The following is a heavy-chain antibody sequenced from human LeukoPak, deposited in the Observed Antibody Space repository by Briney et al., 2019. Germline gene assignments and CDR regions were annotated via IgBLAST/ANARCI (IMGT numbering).Heavy chain of an antibody. D-gene: IGHD5-12*01. V-gene: IGHV1-69*13. J-gene: IGHJ6*02. CDR1: GGTFSSYA. CDR3: ARGPYNGAFGTRSGYGRSYYYGMDV. CDR2: IIPIFGTA. Sequence: SVKVSCKASGGTFSSYAISWVRQAPGQGLEWMGGIIPIFGTANYAQKFQGRVTITADESTSTAYMELISLRSEDTAVYYCARGPYNGAFGTRSGYGRSYYYGMDVWGQGTTVTVSS.